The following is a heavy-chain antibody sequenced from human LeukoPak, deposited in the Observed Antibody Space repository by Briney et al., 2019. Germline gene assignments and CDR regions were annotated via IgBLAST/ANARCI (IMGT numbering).Heavy chain of an antibody. D-gene: IGHD3-22*01. CDR1: GLTVSSNC. J-gene: IGHJ4*02. V-gene: IGHV3-53*01. Sequence: LTGGSLRLSCAASGLTVSSNCMSWVRQAPGKGLEWVSFIYSGGNTYYADSVKGRFTISRDNAKNSLYLQMNSLRAEDTAVYYCAARRYYYDSSGYYEVGGIDYWGQGTLVTVSS. CDR3: AARRYYYDSSGYYEVGGIDY. CDR2: IYSGGNT.